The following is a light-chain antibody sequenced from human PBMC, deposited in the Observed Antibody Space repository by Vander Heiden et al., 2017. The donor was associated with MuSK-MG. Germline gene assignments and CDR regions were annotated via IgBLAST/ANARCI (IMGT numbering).Light chain of an antibody. V-gene: IGKV1D-12*01. J-gene: IGKJ3*01. CDR3: QQLSSFPFT. Sequence: DIQMTQSPSSVSASVGDRVTITCRASQGISSWLAWYQQKPGRAPQLLIYAASTLESGVPTRFSGSGSETDFTLTISGLQPDDFATYYCQQLSSFPFTFGHGTKVHF. CDR1: QGISSW. CDR2: AAS.